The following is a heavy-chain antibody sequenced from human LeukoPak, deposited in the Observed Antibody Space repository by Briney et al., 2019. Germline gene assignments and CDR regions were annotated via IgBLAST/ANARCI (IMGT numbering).Heavy chain of an antibody. V-gene: IGHV4-59*12. J-gene: IGHJ4*02. D-gene: IGHD3-22*01. CDR2: IYYSGTT. Sequence: SETLSLTCTVSGGSISGYYWSWIRQPPGKGLEWIAYIYYSGTTNYNPSLKSRVTISVDTSKNQFSLKLSSVTAVDTAVYYCARTHSSGFSFDYWGQGTLVTVSS. CDR1: GGSISGYY. CDR3: ARTHSSGFSFDY.